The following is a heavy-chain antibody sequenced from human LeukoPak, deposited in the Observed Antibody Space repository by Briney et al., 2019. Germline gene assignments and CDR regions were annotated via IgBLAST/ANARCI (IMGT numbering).Heavy chain of an antibody. J-gene: IGHJ6*02. D-gene: IGHD3-3*01. CDR3: ARDRQGITIFGVVQEYGMDV. CDR1: GFTFSDYY. V-gene: IGHV3-11*01. Sequence: GGSLRLSCAASGFTFSDYYMSWIRQAPGKGLEWVSYISSSGSTIYYADSVKGRFTISRDNAKNSLYLQMNSPRAEDTAVYYCARDRQGITIFGVVQEYGMDVWGQGTTVTVSS. CDR2: ISSSGSTI.